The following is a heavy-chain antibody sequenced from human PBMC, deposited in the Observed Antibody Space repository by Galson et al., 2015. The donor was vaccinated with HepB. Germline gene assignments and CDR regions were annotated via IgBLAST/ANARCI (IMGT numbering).Heavy chain of an antibody. CDR3: ARDLAGPYQLRGSERGDYYMDV. CDR2: IKQDGSEK. Sequence: SLRLSCAASEFTFSSYWMSWVRQAPGKGLEWVANIKQDGSEKYYVDSVKGRFTISRDNAKNSLYLQMNSLRAEDTAVYYCARDLAGPYQLRGSERGDYYMDVWGKGTTVTVSS. D-gene: IGHD2-2*01. CDR1: EFTFSSYW. J-gene: IGHJ6*03. V-gene: IGHV3-7*03.